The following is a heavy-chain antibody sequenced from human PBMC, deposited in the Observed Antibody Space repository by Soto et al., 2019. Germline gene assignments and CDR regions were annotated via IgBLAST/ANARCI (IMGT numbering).Heavy chain of an antibody. CDR3: AIFQLPKYYYYYMDV. V-gene: IGHV3-23*01. CDR1: GFTFSSYA. D-gene: IGHD2-2*01. CDR2: ISGSGGST. J-gene: IGHJ6*03. Sequence: GGSLRLSCAAAGFTFSSYARSWVRQAPGKGLEWVSAISGSGGSTYYADSVKGRFTISRDNSKNTLYLQMNSRRAEDTAVYYCAIFQLPKYYYYYMDVWGKGTTVTVSS.